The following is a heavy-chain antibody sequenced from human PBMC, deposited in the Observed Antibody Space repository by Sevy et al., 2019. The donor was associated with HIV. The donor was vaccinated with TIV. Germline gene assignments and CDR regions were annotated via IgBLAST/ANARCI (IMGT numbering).Heavy chain of an antibody. CDR2: IRNKTNSYTT. CDR1: GFTFSDHY. V-gene: IGHV3-72*01. J-gene: IGHJ6*03. D-gene: IGHD2-2*01. CDR3: SREATDAPAFYYYYNYMDV. Sequence: GGSLRLSCAASGFTFSDHYMNWVRQAPGKGLEWVGRIRNKTNSYTTEYAASVKGRFTISRDDSKNSLFLQMNSLKTEETGVYFCSREATDAPAFYYYYNYMDVWGKGTTVTVSS.